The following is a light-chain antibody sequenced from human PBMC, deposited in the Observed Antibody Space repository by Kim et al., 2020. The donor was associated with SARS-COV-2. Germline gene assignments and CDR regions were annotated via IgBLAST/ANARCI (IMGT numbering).Light chain of an antibody. CDR3: QQYGSSPMYS. J-gene: IGKJ2*03. CDR1: QSVSSSY. V-gene: IGKV3-20*01. CDR2: GAS. Sequence: SPGKRATLSCRPSQSVSSSYLAWYQQKPGQAPRLLIYGASSRATGIPDRFSGSGSGTDFTLTISRLEPEDFAVYYCQQYGSSPMYSFGQGTKLEI.